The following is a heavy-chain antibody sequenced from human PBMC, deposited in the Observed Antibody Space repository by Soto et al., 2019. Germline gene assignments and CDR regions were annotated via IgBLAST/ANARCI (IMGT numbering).Heavy chain of an antibody. D-gene: IGHD3-22*01. CDR2: ISSSSSTI. CDR1: GFTFSSYS. V-gene: IGHV3-48*02. J-gene: IGHJ6*02. Sequence: GGSLRLSCAASGFTFSSYSMNWVRQAPGKGLEWVSYISSSSSTIYYADSVKGRFTISRDNAKNSLYLQMNSLRDEDTAVYYCARDLWNRYYDSSGYYYDVWGQGTTVTVSS. CDR3: ARDLWNRYYDSSGYYYDV.